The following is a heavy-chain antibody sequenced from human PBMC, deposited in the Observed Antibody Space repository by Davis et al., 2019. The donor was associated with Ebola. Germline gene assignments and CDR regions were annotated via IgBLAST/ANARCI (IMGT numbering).Heavy chain of an antibody. CDR3: ARGTYYYDSSGLDAFDI. CDR1: GFTFSSYG. D-gene: IGHD3-22*01. J-gene: IGHJ3*02. V-gene: IGHV3-33*01. CDR2: IWYDGSNK. Sequence: GESLKISCAASGFTFSSYGMHWVRQAPGKGLEWVAVIWYDGSNKYYADSVKGRFTISRDNSKNTLYLQMNSLRAEDTAVYYCARGTYYYDSSGLDAFDIWGQGTMVTVSS.